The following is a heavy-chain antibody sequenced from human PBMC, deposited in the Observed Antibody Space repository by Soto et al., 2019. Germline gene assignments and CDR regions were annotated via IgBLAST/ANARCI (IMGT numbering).Heavy chain of an antibody. CDR3: VRDGVGPTYGWFDP. V-gene: IGHV1-2*04. J-gene: IGHJ5*02. Sequence: QVQLVQSGAEVKKPGASVKVSCEATGYTFTGNYLHWVRQAPGQGLEWMGWIHPHSGATKYAQKFQGWVTMTRDTSISTAYLDLSSLKSNDTAVYYCVRDGVGPTYGWFDPWGQGTLVTVSS. CDR1: GYTFTGNY. D-gene: IGHD2-8*01. CDR2: IHPHSGAT.